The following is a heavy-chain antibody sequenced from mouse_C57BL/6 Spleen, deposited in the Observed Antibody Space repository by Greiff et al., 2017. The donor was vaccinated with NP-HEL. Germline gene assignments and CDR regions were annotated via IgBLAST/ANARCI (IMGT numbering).Heavy chain of an antibody. CDR3: ARPNPYYFDY. CDR2: ISSGGSYT. V-gene: IGHV5-6*01. CDR1: GFTFSSYG. J-gene: IGHJ2*01. Sequence: EVNLVESGGDLVKPGGSLKLSCAASGFTFSSYGMSWVRQTPDKRLEWVATISSGGSYTYYPDSVKGRFTICRDNAKNTLYLQMSSLKSEDTAMYYCARPNPYYFDYWGQGTTLTVSS.